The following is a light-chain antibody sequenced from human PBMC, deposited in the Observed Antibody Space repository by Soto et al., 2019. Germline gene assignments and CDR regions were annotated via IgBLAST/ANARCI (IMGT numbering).Light chain of an antibody. CDR3: GTWDSSLSAGL. J-gene: IGLJ2*01. CDR1: SSSIGNNY. V-gene: IGLV1-51*02. Sequence: QSVLTQPPSVSAAPGQKVTIFCYGGSSSIGNNYVSWYQQLPGTAPKLLIYENNKRPSGIPDRFSGSKSGTSATLGITGLQTGDEADYYCGTWDSSLSAGLFGRGTQLTAL. CDR2: ENN.